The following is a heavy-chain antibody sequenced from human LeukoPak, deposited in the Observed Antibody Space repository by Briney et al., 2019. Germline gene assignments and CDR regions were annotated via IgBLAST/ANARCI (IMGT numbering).Heavy chain of an antibody. Sequence: PSETLSLTCSVSGGSISSYYWNWIRQPPGKGLEWIGYIYYSGSTKYNPSLKSRVTISVDTSKNQFFLKLSSVTAADTAVYYCASTFQGNFDYWGQGTLVTVSS. D-gene: IGHD2/OR15-2a*01. CDR3: ASTFQGNFDY. V-gene: IGHV4-59*01. CDR2: IYYSGST. J-gene: IGHJ4*02. CDR1: GGSISSYY.